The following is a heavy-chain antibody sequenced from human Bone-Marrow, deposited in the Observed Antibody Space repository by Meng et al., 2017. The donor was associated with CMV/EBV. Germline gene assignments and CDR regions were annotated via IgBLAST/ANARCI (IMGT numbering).Heavy chain of an antibody. J-gene: IGHJ4*02. CDR1: GFTVSSYA. V-gene: IGHV3-23*01. CDR2: ISGSGDST. D-gene: IGHD2-8*01. CDR3: AKLTNGRLDY. Sequence: LSSAASGFTVSSYAMSCVRQAPVKEMEWVSTISGSGDSTYYADSVKGRFTISRDNSKNTLYLQMNSLRAEDTAVYYCAKLTNGRLDYWGQGTLVTVSS.